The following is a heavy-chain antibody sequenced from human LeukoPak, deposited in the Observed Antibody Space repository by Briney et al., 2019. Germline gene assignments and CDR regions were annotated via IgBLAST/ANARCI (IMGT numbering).Heavy chain of an antibody. CDR2: INAGNGNT. CDR1: GYTFTSYA. Sequence: GASVKVSCKASGYTFTSYAMHWVRQAPGQRLEWMGWINAGNGNTKYSQKFQGRVTITRDTSASTAYMELGSLRSEDTAVYYCARDRGYYGSGSEFDYWGQGTLVTVSS. J-gene: IGHJ4*02. CDR3: ARDRGYYGSGSEFDY. V-gene: IGHV1-3*01. D-gene: IGHD3-10*01.